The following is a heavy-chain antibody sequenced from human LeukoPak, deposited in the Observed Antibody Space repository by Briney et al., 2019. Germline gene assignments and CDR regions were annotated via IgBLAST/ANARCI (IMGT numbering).Heavy chain of an antibody. V-gene: IGHV1-69*04. Sequence: SVKVSCKASGGTFSSYAISWVRQAPGQGLEWMGRIIPILGIANYAQKFQGRVTITADKSTSTAYMELSSLRSEDTAVYYCARDAIAVAGTHGMDVWGQGTTVTVSS. CDR1: GGTFSSYA. CDR3: ARDAIAVAGTHGMDV. J-gene: IGHJ6*02. CDR2: IIPILGIA. D-gene: IGHD6-19*01.